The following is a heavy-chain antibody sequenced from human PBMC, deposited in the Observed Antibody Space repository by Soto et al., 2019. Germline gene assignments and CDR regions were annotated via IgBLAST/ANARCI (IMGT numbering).Heavy chain of an antibody. D-gene: IGHD3-9*01. CDR1: GGSINNGGYS. Sequence: SETLSLTCTVSGGSINNGGYSWMWLRQPPGKGLEWIGYISHGGNTYYNPSLRSRVIMSIDKSKNHFSLGLKSVTAADTATYYCARTSYDILTGRLDAFDIWGQGTMVTVS. CDR3: ARTSYDILTGRLDAFDI. J-gene: IGHJ3*02. V-gene: IGHV4-30-2*01. CDR2: ISHGGNT.